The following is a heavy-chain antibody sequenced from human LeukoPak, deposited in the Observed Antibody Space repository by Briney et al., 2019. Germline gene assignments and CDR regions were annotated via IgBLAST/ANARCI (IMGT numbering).Heavy chain of an antibody. CDR1: GGSISSYY. J-gene: IGHJ4*02. Sequence: SETLSLTCTVSGGSISSYYWSWIRQPPGKGLEWIGYIYYSGSTNYNPSLKSRVTISVDTSKNQFSLKLSSVTAADTAVYYCARHLPLVGATHYFDYWGQGTLVTVSS. V-gene: IGHV4-59*08. D-gene: IGHD1-26*01. CDR2: IYYSGST. CDR3: ARHLPLVGATHYFDY.